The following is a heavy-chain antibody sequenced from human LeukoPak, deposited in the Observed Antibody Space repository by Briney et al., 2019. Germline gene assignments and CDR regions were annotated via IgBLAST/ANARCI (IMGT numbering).Heavy chain of an antibody. V-gene: IGHV3-48*01. CDR1: GFSFSSYT. Sequence: PGGSLRLSCAASGFSFSSYTMNWVRQGPGKGLEWVSYISSTSSMIYYADSVKGRFTVSRDNAKNSLYLQTNSLRAEDTAVYYCARGGGSAYDMWGQGTMVTVS. J-gene: IGHJ3*02. CDR2: ISSTSSMI. CDR3: ARGGGSAYDM. D-gene: IGHD1-26*01.